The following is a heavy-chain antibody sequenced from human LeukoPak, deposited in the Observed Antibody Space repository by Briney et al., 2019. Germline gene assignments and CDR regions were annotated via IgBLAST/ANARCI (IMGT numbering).Heavy chain of an antibody. Sequence: SETLSLTCTVSGGSISSYYWSWIRQPAGKGLEWIGRIYTSGSTNYNPSLKSRVTISVDKSKNQFSLKLSSVTAADTAVYYCARVLSSWQFDYWAQGTLVTVSS. CDR2: IYTSGST. J-gene: IGHJ4*02. CDR1: GGSISSYY. CDR3: ARVLSSWQFDY. V-gene: IGHV4-4*07. D-gene: IGHD6-13*01.